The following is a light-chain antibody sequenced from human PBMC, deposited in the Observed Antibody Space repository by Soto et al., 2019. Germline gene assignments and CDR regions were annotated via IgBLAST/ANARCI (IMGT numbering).Light chain of an antibody. CDR3: QQYYSYPLI. V-gene: IGKV1-8*01. J-gene: IGKJ4*01. CDR2: AAS. Sequence: AIRMTQSPSSFSASTGDRVTITCRASQGISSYLAWYQQKPGKAPKLLIYAASTLHSGVPSRFSGSGSGTDFTLTISCLQSEDFATYYCQQYYSYPLIFGGGTKVEIK. CDR1: QGISSY.